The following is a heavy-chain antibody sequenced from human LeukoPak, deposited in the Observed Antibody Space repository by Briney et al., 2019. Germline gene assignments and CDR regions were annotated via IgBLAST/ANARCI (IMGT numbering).Heavy chain of an antibody. V-gene: IGHV4-4*02. CDR2: IHHGEGT. Sequence: SQTLSLTCAVFGGSISSRNWWSWVRQPPGKGLEWIGEIHHGEGTNYNPSLKSRVTISVDKSKNQFSLKLSSVTAADTAVYYCARGPLGYCSGGSCYYYYYYMDVWGKGTTVTISS. CDR3: ARGPLGYCSGGSCYYYYYYMDV. CDR1: GGSISSRNW. D-gene: IGHD2-15*01. J-gene: IGHJ6*03.